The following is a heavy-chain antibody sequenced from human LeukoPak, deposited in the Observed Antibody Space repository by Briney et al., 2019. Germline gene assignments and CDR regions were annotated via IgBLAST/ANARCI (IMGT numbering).Heavy chain of an antibody. CDR2: ISGSGGST. CDR3: AKDDVWAPTATMIVVVNYFFFDY. J-gene: IGHJ4*02. V-gene: IGHV3-23*01. D-gene: IGHD3-22*01. Sequence: PGGSLRLSCAASGFTFSSYAMSWVRQAPGKGLEWVSAISGSGGSTYYADSVKGRFTISRDNSKNTLYLQMNSLRAEDTAVYYCAKDDVWAPTATMIVVVNYFFFDYWGQGTLVTVSS. CDR1: GFTFSSYA.